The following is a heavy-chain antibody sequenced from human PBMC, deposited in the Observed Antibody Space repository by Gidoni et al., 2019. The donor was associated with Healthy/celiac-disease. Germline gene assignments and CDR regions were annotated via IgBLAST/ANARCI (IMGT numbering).Heavy chain of an antibody. CDR1: GGSFSGYY. Sequence: QVQLQQWGAGLLQPSEPLSLTCAVYGGSFSGYYWSWIRQHPGKGLEWIGEINHSGSTNYNPSLKSRVTRSVDTSKNQFSLKLSSVTAADTAVYYCARGSLSFSSSWYSHRAFDIWGQGTMVTVSS. J-gene: IGHJ3*02. V-gene: IGHV4-34*01. D-gene: IGHD6-13*01. CDR2: INHSGST. CDR3: ARGSLSFSSSWYSHRAFDI.